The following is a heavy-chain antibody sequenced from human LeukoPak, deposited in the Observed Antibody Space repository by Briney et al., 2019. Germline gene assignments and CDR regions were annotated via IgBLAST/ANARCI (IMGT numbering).Heavy chain of an antibody. J-gene: IGHJ3*02. CDR2: ISSSGGST. CDR3: ARGPTMKADI. Sequence: GGSLRLSCAASGFTFSTYAMSWVRQAPGKGLEFVSAISSSGGSTYYANSVKGRFTTSRDNSKNTLYLQMGSLRAEDMAVYYCARGPTMKADIWGQGTMVTVSS. V-gene: IGHV3-64*01. D-gene: IGHD3-22*01. CDR1: GFTFSTYA.